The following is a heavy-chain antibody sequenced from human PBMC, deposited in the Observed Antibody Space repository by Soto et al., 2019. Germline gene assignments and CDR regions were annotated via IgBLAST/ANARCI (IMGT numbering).Heavy chain of an antibody. Sequence: ASLKVSCKASGGTFSSYTISWVRQAPGQGLEWMGRIIPILGIANYAQKFQGRVTITADKSTSTAYMELSSLRSEDTAVYYCARLYCSGGSCYSGDYWGQGTLVTVSS. J-gene: IGHJ4*02. CDR1: GGTFSSYT. D-gene: IGHD2-15*01. V-gene: IGHV1-69*02. CDR3: ARLYCSGGSCYSGDY. CDR2: IIPILGIA.